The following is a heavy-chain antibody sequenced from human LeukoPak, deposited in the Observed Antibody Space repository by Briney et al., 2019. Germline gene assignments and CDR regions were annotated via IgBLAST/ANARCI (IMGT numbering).Heavy chain of an antibody. CDR1: GFTFSSYS. Sequence: PGGSLRLSCAASGFTFSSYSMDWVRQAPGKGLEWVSYISSSSTIIYYADSVKGRFTISRDNSKNTLYLQMNSLRAEDTAVYYCAKSSGNSIYWYFDLWGRGTLVTVSS. V-gene: IGHV3-48*01. CDR3: AKSSGNSIYWYFDL. CDR2: ISSSSTII. D-gene: IGHD4-23*01. J-gene: IGHJ2*01.